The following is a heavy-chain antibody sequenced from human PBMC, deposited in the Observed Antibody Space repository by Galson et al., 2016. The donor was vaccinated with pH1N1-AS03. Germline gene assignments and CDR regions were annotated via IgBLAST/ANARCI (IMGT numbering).Heavy chain of an antibody. Sequence: SLRLSCAVSGFTFSSHTMYWVRQAPGKGLEWVSGIDSGSNLIYYGDSVKGRFTVSRDNARQSLFLHMNSLRAEDTAVYYCARTKVEMATSLLDYLGRGTLVTVSS. D-gene: IGHD5-24*01. CDR2: IDSGSNLI. J-gene: IGHJ4*02. CDR3: ARTKVEMATSLLDY. CDR1: GFTFSSHT. V-gene: IGHV3-21*01.